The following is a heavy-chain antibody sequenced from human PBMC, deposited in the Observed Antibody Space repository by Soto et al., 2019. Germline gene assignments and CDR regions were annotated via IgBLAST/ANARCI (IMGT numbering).Heavy chain of an antibody. CDR1: GYTFTSYG. V-gene: IGHV1-18*01. J-gene: IGHJ5*02. D-gene: IGHD3-10*01. Sequence: ASVKVSCKASGYTFTSYGISWVRQAPGQGLEWMGWISAYNGNTNYAQKLQGRVTMTTDTSTSTAYMELRSLRSDDTAAYYCARDSHITMVRGVSNWFDPWGQGTLVTVSS. CDR3: ARDSHITMVRGVSNWFDP. CDR2: ISAYNGNT.